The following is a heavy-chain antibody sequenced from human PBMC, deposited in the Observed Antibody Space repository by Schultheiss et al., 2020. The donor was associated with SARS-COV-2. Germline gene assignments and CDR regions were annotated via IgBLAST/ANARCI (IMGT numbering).Heavy chain of an antibody. CDR3: ARDRHSSGWYYHYYYMDV. J-gene: IGHJ6*03. Sequence: SQTLSLTCAVYGGSFSGYYWSWIRQPPGKGLEWIGEINHSGSTNYNPSLKSRVTISVDTSKNQFSLKLSSVTAADTAVYYCARDRHSSGWYYHYYYMDVWGKGTTVTVSS. V-gene: IGHV4-34*01. D-gene: IGHD6-19*01. CDR2: INHSGST. CDR1: GGSFSGYY.